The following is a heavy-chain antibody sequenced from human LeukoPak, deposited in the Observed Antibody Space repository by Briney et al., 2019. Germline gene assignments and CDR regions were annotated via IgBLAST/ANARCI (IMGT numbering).Heavy chain of an antibody. CDR1: GYTFTSYG. Sequence: ASVKVSCKASGYTFTSYGISWVRQAPGQGLEWMGWISAYNGNTNYAQKLQGRVTVTTDTSTSTAYMELRSLRSDDTAVYYCARDTYYYDSRDFDYWGQGTLVTVSS. J-gene: IGHJ4*02. D-gene: IGHD3-22*01. CDR3: ARDTYYYDSRDFDY. CDR2: ISAYNGNT. V-gene: IGHV1-18*01.